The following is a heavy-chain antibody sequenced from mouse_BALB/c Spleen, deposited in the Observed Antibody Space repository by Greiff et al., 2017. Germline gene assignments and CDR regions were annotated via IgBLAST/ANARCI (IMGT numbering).Heavy chain of an antibody. V-gene: IGHV1-7*01. D-gene: IGHD1-2*01. Sequence: QVHVKQSGAELAKPGASVKMSCKASGYTFTSYWMHWVKQRPGQGLEWIGYINPSTGYTEYNQKFKDKATLTADKSSSTAYLQLSSLTSEDSAVYYCARSSTAYAMDYWGQGTSVTVSS. J-gene: IGHJ4*01. CDR2: INPSTGYT. CDR1: GYTFTSYW. CDR3: ARSSTAYAMDY.